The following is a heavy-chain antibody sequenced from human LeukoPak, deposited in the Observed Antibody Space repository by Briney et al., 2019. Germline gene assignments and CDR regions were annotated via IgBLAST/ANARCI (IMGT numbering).Heavy chain of an antibody. CDR2: ISGSGGST. CDR1: GFTFSSYA. D-gene: IGHD4-17*01. CDR3: SKKGQGNDYGKPD. V-gene: IGHV3-23*01. J-gene: IGHJ4*02. Sequence: KPGGSLRLSCAASGFTFSSYAMSWVRQAPGKGLEWVSAISGSGGSTYYADSVKGRFTISRDNSKNTLYLQMNNLRAEDTAVYYCSKKGQGNDYGKPDWGQGTLVTVSS.